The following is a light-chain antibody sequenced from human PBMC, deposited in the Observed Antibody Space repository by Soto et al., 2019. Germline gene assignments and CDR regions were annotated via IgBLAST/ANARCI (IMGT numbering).Light chain of an antibody. Sequence: IVFTQSPGTLALSPGERATFSCRARQSVSSSYLAWYQQKPGQAPRPLIYGASTRAIGIPDRFSGSGSGTDFTLTIRRLEPEDFAVYYCQQYASSPWTFGQGTKV. J-gene: IGKJ1*01. CDR3: QQYASSPWT. CDR2: GAS. CDR1: QSVSSSY. V-gene: IGKV3-20*01.